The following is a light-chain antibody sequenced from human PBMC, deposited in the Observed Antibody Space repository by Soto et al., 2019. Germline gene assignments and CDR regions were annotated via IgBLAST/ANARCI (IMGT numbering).Light chain of an antibody. J-gene: IGKJ5*01. CDR1: QSISSY. V-gene: IGKV3-11*01. CDR3: QQYGTAPIT. CDR2: DAS. Sequence: EIVLTQSPATLSLSPGERATLSCRASQSISSYLAWYQQKLGQAPRLLIYDASNRATGVPARFSGSGSGTDFTLTISRLEPEDSAMYYCQQYGTAPITFGQGTRLEIK.